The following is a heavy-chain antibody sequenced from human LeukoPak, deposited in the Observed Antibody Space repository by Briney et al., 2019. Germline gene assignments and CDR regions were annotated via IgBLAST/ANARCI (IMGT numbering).Heavy chain of an antibody. CDR2: IKSKADGRTT. V-gene: IGHV3-15*01. CDR1: GFTFSNAW. D-gene: IGHD5-18*01. CDR3: TTGPGHSYGHIDH. Sequence: GGSLRLSCAASGFTFSNAWMGWVRQAPGKGLEWVGGIKSKADGRTTDYAPPVKGRFTIPRHDSKHTLSLQMNSLKTEHTAVYYCTTGPGHSYGHIDHWGQGNPVTGS. J-gene: IGHJ4*02.